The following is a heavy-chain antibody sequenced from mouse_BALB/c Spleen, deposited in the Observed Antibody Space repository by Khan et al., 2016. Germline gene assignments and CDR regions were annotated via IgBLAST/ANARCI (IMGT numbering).Heavy chain of an antibody. D-gene: IGHD1-1*01. V-gene: IGHV2-9*02. CDR3: ARDRQYGTSYFDY. J-gene: IGHJ2*01. CDR2: IWAGGST. Sequence: VQLQESGPGLVAPSQSLSITCTVSGFSLTTYGVHWVRQPPGKGLGWLGVIWAGGSTNYNSALMARLCISKDNSKSQVFLNRNSLHTEDTATYYSARDRQYGTSYFDYWDQGTTLPVSS. CDR1: GFSLTTYG.